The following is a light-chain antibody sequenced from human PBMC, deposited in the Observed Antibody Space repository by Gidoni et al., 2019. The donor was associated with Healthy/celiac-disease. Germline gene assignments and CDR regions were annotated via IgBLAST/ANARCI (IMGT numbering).Light chain of an antibody. V-gene: IGKV3-20*01. CDR3: QQYGSSTPWT. J-gene: IGKJ1*01. CDR2: GAS. Sequence: EIVLPQSPGTLSLSPGERATLSCRASQSVSSSYLAWYQQKPGQAPRLLIYGASSRATGIPDRFSVSGSGTDFTLTISRLEPEDFAVYYCQQYGSSTPWTFGQGTKVEIK. CDR1: QSVSSSY.